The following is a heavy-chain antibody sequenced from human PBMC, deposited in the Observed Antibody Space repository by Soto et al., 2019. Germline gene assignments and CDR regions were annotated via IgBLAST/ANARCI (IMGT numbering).Heavy chain of an antibody. CDR3: ARGRGYYHTFDY. Sequence: ASVRVSCKASGYTFTSYAMHWVRQAPGQRLEWMGWINAGNGNTKYSQKFQGRVTITRDTSASTAYMELSSLRSEDTAVYYCARGRGYYHTFDYWGQGPLVAVCS. J-gene: IGHJ4*02. V-gene: IGHV1-3*01. D-gene: IGHD3-22*01. CDR2: INAGNGNT. CDR1: GYTFTSYA.